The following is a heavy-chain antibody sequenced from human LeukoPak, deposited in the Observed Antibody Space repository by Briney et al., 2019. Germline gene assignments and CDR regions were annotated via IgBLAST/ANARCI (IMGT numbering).Heavy chain of an antibody. CDR2: ISYDGSNK. CDR3: AREKSYCAGDCSPA. J-gene: IGHJ5*02. CDR1: GFTFSSYA. Sequence: GGSLRLSCAASGFTFSSYAMHWVRQAPGKGLEWVAVISYDGSNKYYADSVKGRFTISRDNTKNSLYLQMNSLRAEDTAVYYCAREKSYCAGDCSPAWGQGTLVTVSS. D-gene: IGHD2-21*02. V-gene: IGHV3-30*07.